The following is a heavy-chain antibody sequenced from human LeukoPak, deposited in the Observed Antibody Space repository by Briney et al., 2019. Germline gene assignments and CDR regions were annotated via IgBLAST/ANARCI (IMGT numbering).Heavy chain of an antibody. CDR2: ISTYNGNT. D-gene: IGHD3-10*01. V-gene: IGHV1-18*01. CDR3: ARALGSWIYVFEY. J-gene: IGHJ4*02. CDR1: GYSFTTYG. Sequence: ASVKVSCKASGYSFTTYGISWVRQAPGQGLEWMGWISTYNGNTRYAQKFQGRVTMTTDTSTSTAYMELRSLRSDDTAVYYCARALGSWIYVFEYWGQGTLVTVSS.